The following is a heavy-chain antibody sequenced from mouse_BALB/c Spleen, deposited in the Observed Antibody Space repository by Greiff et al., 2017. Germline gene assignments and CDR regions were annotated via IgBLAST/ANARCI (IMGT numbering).Heavy chain of an antibody. V-gene: IGHV1-4*02. CDR1: GYTFTSYT. J-gene: IGHJ3*01. CDR3: ARNLMGEFAY. Sequence: VQLQQSAAELARPGASVKMSCKASGYTFTSYTMHWVKQRPGQGLEWIGYINPSSGYTEYNQKFKDKTTLTADKSSSTAYMQLSSLTSEDSAVYYCARNLMGEFAYWGQGTLVTVSA. CDR2: INPSSGYT.